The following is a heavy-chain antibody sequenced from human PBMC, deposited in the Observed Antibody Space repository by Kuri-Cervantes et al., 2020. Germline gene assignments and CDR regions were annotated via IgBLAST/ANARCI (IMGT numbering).Heavy chain of an antibody. CDR1: GGSISSGDYY. D-gene: IGHD1-26*01. CDR2: IYYSGST. J-gene: IGHJ5*02. CDR3: ARGEVGATEWFDP. V-gene: IGHV4-30-4*01. Sequence: SETLSLTCTVSGGSISSGDYYWSWIRQPPGKGLEWIGHIYYSGSTYYNPSLKSRVTISVDTSKNQFSPKLSSVTAADTAVYYCARGEVGATEWFDPWGQGTLVTVSS.